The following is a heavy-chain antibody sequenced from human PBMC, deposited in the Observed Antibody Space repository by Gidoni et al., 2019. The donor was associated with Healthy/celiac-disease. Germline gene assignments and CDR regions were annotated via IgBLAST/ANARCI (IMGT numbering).Heavy chain of an antibody. V-gene: IGHV3-23*01. CDR1: GFTFSSHA. D-gene: IGHD2-8*01. CDR2: ISGSGGST. Sequence: EVQLLESGGGLVQPGGSLRLSCAASGFTFSSHALSWVRQAPGKGLEWVSAISGSGGSTYYADAVKGRFTISRDNSKNTLYLQMNSLRAEDTAVYYCAKDLYCTNGVCPNDAFDIWGQGTMVTVSS. CDR3: AKDLYCTNGVCPNDAFDI. J-gene: IGHJ3*02.